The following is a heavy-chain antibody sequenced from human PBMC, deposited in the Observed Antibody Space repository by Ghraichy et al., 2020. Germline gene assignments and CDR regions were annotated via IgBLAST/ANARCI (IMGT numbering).Heavy chain of an antibody. Sequence: GESLNISCKGSGYSFTSYWIGWVRQMPGKGLAWMGIIYPGDSDTRYSTSFQGQVTITVDKSVTTAYLQWRSLKASDTAIYYCARQRGVRGAFDSWGQGTMVTVSS. V-gene: IGHV5-51*01. CDR3: ARQRGVRGAFDS. CDR1: GYSFTSYW. J-gene: IGHJ3*02. CDR2: IYPGDSDT. D-gene: IGHD3-10*01.